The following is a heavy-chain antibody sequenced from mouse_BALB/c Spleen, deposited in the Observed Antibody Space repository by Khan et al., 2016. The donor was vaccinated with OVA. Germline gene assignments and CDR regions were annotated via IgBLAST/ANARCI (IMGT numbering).Heavy chain of an antibody. V-gene: IGHV1-77*01. CDR1: GYTFTDYN. J-gene: IGHJ3*01. CDR3: ERERGAWIAY. CDR2: IYPGSNNT. Sequence: QVQLKQSGAELARPGASVKLSCKASGYTFTDYNINWVKQRTGQGLEWIGDIYPGSNNTYYNEKFKGKATLTADKSSSTAYMQLSSLTSEDSAVYSCERERGAWIAYWGQGTLVTVSA.